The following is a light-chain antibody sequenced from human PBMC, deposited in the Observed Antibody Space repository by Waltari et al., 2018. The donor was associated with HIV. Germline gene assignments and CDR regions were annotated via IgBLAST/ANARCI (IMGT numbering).Light chain of an antibody. V-gene: IGKV3-20*01. Sequence: IVLTQSPGTLSLSPGERATLSCRASPSVSSSYLAWYQQKPGQAPRLLIYGASSRATGIPDRFSGSGSGTDFTLSISRLEPEDFAVYYFQQYGSSRWTFGQGTKVEIK. CDR1: PSVSSSY. J-gene: IGKJ1*01. CDR2: GAS. CDR3: QQYGSSRWT.